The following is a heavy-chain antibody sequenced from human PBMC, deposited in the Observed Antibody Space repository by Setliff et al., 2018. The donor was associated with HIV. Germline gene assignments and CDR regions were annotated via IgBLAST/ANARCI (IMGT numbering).Heavy chain of an antibody. J-gene: IGHJ1*01. CDR2: MCHNENGVTT. V-gene: IGHV4-59*01. D-gene: IGHD6-19*01. Sequence: SETLSLTCIVPGGSIDNYYWNWVRQPPGKGPEWIGNMCHNENGVTTNQNPSLKSRVVMYLDRTKNECSLSLFSATTADTAVYYCARDRGSGWYGYFQQWGQGSQVTVSS. CDR1: GGSIDNYY. CDR3: ARDRGSGWYGYFQQ.